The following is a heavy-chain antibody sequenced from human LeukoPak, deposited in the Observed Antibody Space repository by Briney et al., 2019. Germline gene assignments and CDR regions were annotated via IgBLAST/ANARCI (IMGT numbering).Heavy chain of an antibody. V-gene: IGHV4-4*02. J-gene: IGHJ4*02. CDR3: AGIRRGYSYGFDY. Sequence: ASETLSLTCAVSGGSISSSNWWSWVRQPPGKGLEWIGEIYHSGSTNYNPSLKSRVTISVDKSKNQFSLKLSSVTAADTAVYYCAGIRRGYSYGFDYWGQGTLVTVSS. CDR1: GGSISSSNW. D-gene: IGHD5-18*01. CDR2: IYHSGST.